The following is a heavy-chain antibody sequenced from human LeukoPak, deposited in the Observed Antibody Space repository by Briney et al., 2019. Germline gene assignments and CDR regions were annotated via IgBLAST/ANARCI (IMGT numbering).Heavy chain of an antibody. CDR2: INPSGGST. CDR3: ARGHYGARRAHYGMDV. Sequence: ASVKVSCKASGYTFTSYYMHWVRQAPGQGLEWMGIINPSGGSTSYAQKFQGRVTMTRNISISTAYMELSSLRSEDTAVYYCARGHYGARRAHYGMDVWGQGTTVTVSS. J-gene: IGHJ6*02. D-gene: IGHD4-17*01. CDR1: GYTFTSYY. V-gene: IGHV1-46*01.